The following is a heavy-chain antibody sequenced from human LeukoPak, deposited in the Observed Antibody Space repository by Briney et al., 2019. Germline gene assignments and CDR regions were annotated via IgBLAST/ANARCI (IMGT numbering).Heavy chain of an antibody. CDR3: ARDEAN. CDR2: INHSGST. Sequence: SETLSLTCAVYGGSFSGHYWSWIRQPPGKGLEWIGEINHSGSTNYNPSLKSRVTISVDTSKNQFSLKLSSVTAADTAVYYCARDEANWGQGTLVTVSS. J-gene: IGHJ4*02. V-gene: IGHV4-34*01. CDR1: GGSFSGHY.